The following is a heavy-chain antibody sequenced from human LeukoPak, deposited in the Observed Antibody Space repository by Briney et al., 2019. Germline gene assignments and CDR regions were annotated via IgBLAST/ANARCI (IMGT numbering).Heavy chain of an antibody. CDR2: ISDRGGGT. CDR3: VKGRGYTGYDASLLDY. D-gene: IGHD5-12*01. J-gene: IGHJ4*02. V-gene: IGHV3-23*01. CDR1: GFTFSSYG. Sequence: NPGGSLRLSCAGTGFTFSSYGMSWVRQAPGKGLEWVSVISDRGGGTYYADSVKGRFTISRDNSKNTLSLQMSSLRAEDTAVYYCVKGRGYTGYDASLLDYWGQGTLVTVSS.